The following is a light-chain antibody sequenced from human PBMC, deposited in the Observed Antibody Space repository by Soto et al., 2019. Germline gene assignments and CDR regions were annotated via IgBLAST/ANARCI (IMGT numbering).Light chain of an antibody. V-gene: IGLV2-14*01. J-gene: IGLJ1*01. CDR1: SSDVGAYNY. CDR3: NSYTSSSTPYV. CDR2: DVA. Sequence: QSVLTQPASVSGSPGQSIIISCTGTSSDVGAYNYVSWYQQYPGKAPKLMIYDVANRPSGVSDRFSGSKSGSTASLTISGLQAEDEAHYYCNSYTSSSTPYVFGTGTKLTVL.